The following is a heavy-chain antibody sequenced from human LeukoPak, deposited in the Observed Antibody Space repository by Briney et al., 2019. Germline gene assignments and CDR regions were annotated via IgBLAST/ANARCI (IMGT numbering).Heavy chain of an antibody. CDR2: INPNSGGT. CDR1: GYTFTGYY. Sequence: ASVKVSCKASGYTFTGYYMHWVRQAPGQGLEWMGWINPNSGGTNYAQKFQGWVTMTRDTSISTAYMELSRLRSDDTAVYYSARGVLISRYCSSTSCLGHAFDIWGQGTMVTVSS. V-gene: IGHV1-2*04. D-gene: IGHD2-2*01. J-gene: IGHJ3*02. CDR3: ARGVLISRYCSSTSCLGHAFDI.